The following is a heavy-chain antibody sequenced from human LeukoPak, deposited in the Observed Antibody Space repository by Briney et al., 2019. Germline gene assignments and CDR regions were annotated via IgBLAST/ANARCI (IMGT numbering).Heavy chain of an antibody. CDR3: ARFPQGGFNYFDY. Sequence: PSETLSLTCTVSGGSISSYYWSWIRQPPGKGLEWIGYIYYSGNTNYNPSLKSRVTISVDTSKNLFSLKLNSVTTADTAVYYCARFPQGGFNYFDYGGQGALVTVSS. D-gene: IGHD5-24*01. J-gene: IGHJ4*02. V-gene: IGHV4-59*01. CDR1: GGSISSYY. CDR2: IYYSGNT.